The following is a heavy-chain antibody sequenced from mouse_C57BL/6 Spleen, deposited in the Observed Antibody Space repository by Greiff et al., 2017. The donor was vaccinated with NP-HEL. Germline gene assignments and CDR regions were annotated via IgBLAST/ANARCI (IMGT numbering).Heavy chain of an antibody. D-gene: IGHD1-1*01. CDR1: GYAFSSSW. Sequence: VKLQESGPELVKPGASVKISCKASGYAFSSSWMNWVKQRPGKGLEWIGRIYPGDGDTNYNGKFKGKATLTADKSSSTAYMQLSSLTSEDSAVYFCARGDYGSSSAWFAYWGQGTLVTVSA. CDR3: ARGDYGSSSAWFAY. CDR2: IYPGDGDT. V-gene: IGHV1-82*01. J-gene: IGHJ3*01.